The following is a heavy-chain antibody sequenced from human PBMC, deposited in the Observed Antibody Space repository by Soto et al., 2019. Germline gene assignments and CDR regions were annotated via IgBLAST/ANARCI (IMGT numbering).Heavy chain of an antibody. CDR3: AKDPFMTTRLGWFDP. Sequence: WWSLRLSCSASVFTFSSYAMSWVRQAPGKGLEWVSAISGSGGSTYYADSVKGRFTISRDNSKNTLYLQMNSLRAEDTAVYYCAKDPFMTTRLGWFDPWGQGTLVTVSS. V-gene: IGHV3-23*01. CDR2: ISGSGGST. J-gene: IGHJ5*02. CDR1: VFTFSSYA.